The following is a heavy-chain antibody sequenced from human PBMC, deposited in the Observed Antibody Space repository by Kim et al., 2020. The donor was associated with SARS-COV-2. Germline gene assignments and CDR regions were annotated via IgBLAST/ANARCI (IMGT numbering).Heavy chain of an antibody. Sequence: YTPSLKSRVTISVDTSKNQFSLKLSSVTAADTAVYYCARHRRGGVGASDYWGQGTLVTVSS. J-gene: IGHJ4*02. CDR3: ARHRRGGVGASDY. D-gene: IGHD1-26*01. V-gene: IGHV4-30-2*03.